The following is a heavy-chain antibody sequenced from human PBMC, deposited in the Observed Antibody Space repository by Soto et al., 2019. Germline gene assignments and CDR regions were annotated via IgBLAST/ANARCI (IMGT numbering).Heavy chain of an antibody. CDR1: GFTFSSYA. J-gene: IGHJ6*02. D-gene: IGHD6-19*01. CDR3: ARDTSGWYPGDGMDV. Sequence: QVQLVESGGGVVQPGRSLRLSCAASGFTFSSYAMHWVRQAPGKGLEWVAVISYDGSNKYYADSVKGRFTISRDNSKNTLYLQRNSLRAEDTAVNYCARDTSGWYPGDGMDVCGQGTTVTVSS. V-gene: IGHV3-30-3*01. CDR2: ISYDGSNK.